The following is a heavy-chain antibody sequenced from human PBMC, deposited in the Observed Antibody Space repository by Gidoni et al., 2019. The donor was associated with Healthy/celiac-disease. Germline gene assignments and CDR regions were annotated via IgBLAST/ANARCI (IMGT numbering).Heavy chain of an antibody. J-gene: IGHJ4*02. CDR1: GFPFSSYS. CDR2: ISSSSSTI. D-gene: IGHD3-22*01. CDR3: VFDYYDSSGMGY. V-gene: IGHV3-48*01. Sequence: EVQLVESGGGLVQPGGSLRLSCAASGFPFSSYSMNWVRQAPGKGLEWVSYISSSSSTIYYADSVKGRFTISRDNAKNSLYLQMNSRRAEDTAVYYCVFDYYDSSGMGYWGQGTLVTVSS.